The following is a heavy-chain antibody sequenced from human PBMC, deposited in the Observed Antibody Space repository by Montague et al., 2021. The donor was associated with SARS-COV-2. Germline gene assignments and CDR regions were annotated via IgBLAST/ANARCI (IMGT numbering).Heavy chain of an antibody. CDR1: GGSITDYY. D-gene: IGHD3-22*01. CDR2: INHRGTS. CDR3: ARGRQHFNMIVVVMTGGEYYFDY. V-gene: IGHV4-34*01. J-gene: IGHJ4*02. Sequence: SETLSLTCAVYGGSITDYYWSWIRQPPGKGLEWIGEINHRGTSNYNPSLKSRVSISVDTSKNQFSLYLGSVTAADTAVYYCARGRQHFNMIVVVMTGGEYYFDYWAQGTLVTASS.